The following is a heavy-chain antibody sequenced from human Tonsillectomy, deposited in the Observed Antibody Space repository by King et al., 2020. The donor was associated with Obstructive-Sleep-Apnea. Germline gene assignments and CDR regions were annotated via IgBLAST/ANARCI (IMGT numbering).Heavy chain of an antibody. J-gene: IGHJ5*02. CDR2: IFYSGST. V-gene: IGHV4-59*08. Sequence: QLQESGPGLVKPSETLSLTCTVSGCSISSYYWSWIRQPPGKGLEWIGYIFYSGSTNYNPSLKSRVTISVDTSKNQFSLKLSSVTAADTAVYYCARPPGHDPRFDPWGQGTLGPVS. CDR3: ARPPGHDPRFDP. CDR1: GCSISSYY. D-gene: IGHD1-1*01.